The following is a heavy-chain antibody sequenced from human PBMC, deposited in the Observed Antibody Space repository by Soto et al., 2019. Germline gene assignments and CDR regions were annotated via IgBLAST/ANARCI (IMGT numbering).Heavy chain of an antibody. CDR3: ARGVTAVELPYDY. D-gene: IGHD1-7*01. CDR1: GYTLTNYD. J-gene: IGHJ4*02. V-gene: IGHV1-46*01. CDR2: FNPRGGST. Sequence: ASVKVSCKASGYTLTNYDMHWVRQAPGQGLEWMGIFNPRGGSTSLAQKFQGRVTMTWDTSTTTVYMEVSSLRSEDMAVYYCARGVTAVELPYDYWGQGTLVTVSS.